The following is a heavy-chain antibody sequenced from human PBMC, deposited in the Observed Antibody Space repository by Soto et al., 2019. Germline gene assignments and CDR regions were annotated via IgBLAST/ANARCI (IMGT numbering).Heavy chain of an antibody. CDR3: ARERLCGGRCYVLWFDP. Sequence: ASVKVSCKTSGYTFTSYAIHWVRQAPGQGLEWLGWLNIGNGNTQYSPKLHDRVTLTRDTSASTAYMELSSLRSEDTAAYYCARERLCGGRCYVLWFDPCGQGRLVTVSS. V-gene: IGHV1-3*04. CDR2: LNIGNGNT. D-gene: IGHD2-15*01. CDR1: GYTFTSYA. J-gene: IGHJ5*02.